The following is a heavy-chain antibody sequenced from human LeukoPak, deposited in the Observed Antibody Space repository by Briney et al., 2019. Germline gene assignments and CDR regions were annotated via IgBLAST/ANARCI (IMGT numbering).Heavy chain of an antibody. CDR3: ARVGAAVHNYYYYGMDV. CDR1: GYTFTGYY. CDR2: INPNSGGT. Sequence: ASVKVSCKASGYTFTGYYMHWVRQAPGQGLEWMGWINPNSGGTNYAQKFQGRVTMTRDTSISTAYMELSSLRSEDTAVYYCARVGAAVHNYYYYGMDVWGQGTTVTVSS. D-gene: IGHD6-13*01. J-gene: IGHJ6*02. V-gene: IGHV1-2*02.